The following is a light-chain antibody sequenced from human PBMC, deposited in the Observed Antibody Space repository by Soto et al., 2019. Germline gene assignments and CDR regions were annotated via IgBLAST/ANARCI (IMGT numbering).Light chain of an antibody. Sequence: QSVLTQPPSASGSPGQSATISCTGTSSDVGGYNYVSWYQQHPGKAPKLMIYDVTERPSGVPDRFSGAKSGNTASLTVSGLQAEDEADYYCSSYAGSNNLVFGTRTKVTVL. CDR3: SSYAGSNNLV. CDR2: DVT. CDR1: SSDVGGYNY. V-gene: IGLV2-8*01. J-gene: IGLJ1*01.